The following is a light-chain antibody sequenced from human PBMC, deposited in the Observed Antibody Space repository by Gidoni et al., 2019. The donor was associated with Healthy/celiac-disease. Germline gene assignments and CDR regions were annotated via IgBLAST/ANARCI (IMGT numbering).Light chain of an antibody. CDR3: QQRSNWPLT. V-gene: IGKV3-11*01. Sequence: DIVLTPSPATLSLSPGERATLSCRASQSVSSYLAWYQQKPGQAPRLLIYDASNRATGIPARFSGSGSGTDFTLNISSLEPEDFAVYYCQQRSNWPLTFXGXTKVEIK. J-gene: IGKJ4*01. CDR2: DAS. CDR1: QSVSSY.